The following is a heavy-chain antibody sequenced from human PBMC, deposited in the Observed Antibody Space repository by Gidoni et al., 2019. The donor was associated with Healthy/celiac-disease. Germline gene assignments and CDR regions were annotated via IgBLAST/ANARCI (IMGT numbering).Heavy chain of an antibody. CDR2: IYPGDSDT. CDR3: ARRVVLWFGESTRYYFDY. CDR1: GYSFTSSW. J-gene: IGHJ4*02. Sequence: EVQLVQSGAELNKPGESLKISCKGSGYSFTSSWIGWVRQMPGKGLEWMGIIYPGDSDTRYSPSFQGQVTISADKSISTAYLQWSSLKASDTAMYYCARRVVLWFGESTRYYFDYWGQGTLVTVSS. D-gene: IGHD3-10*01. V-gene: IGHV5-51*03.